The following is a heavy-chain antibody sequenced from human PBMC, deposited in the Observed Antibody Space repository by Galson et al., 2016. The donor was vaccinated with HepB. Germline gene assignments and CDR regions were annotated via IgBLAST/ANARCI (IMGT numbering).Heavy chain of an antibody. Sequence: SLRLSCAASGFTFSAYWMHWVRQAPGKGLEWVAIIKEDGSDKHYVDSVKGRFTISRDNAKNSLYLQMDSLRGEDTAVYYCARGSGYLIDYWGQGTLVTVSS. CDR1: GFTFSAYW. CDR2: IKEDGSDK. D-gene: IGHD5-18*01. J-gene: IGHJ4*02. V-gene: IGHV3-7*04. CDR3: ARGSGYLIDY.